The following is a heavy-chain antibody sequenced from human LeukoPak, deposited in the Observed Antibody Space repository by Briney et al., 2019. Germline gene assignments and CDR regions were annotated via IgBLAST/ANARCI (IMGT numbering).Heavy chain of an antibody. J-gene: IGHJ4*02. CDR1: GFTVSSNY. V-gene: IGHV3-66*01. CDR3: AREHPAAAGFDY. CDR2: IYSGGST. Sequence: GGSLRLSCAASGFTVSSNYMSWVRQAPGKGLEWVSVIYSGGSTYYADSVKGRFTISRDNSKNTLYLQMNSLRAEDTAVYYCAREHPAAAGFDYWGQGTLVTVSS. D-gene: IGHD6-13*01.